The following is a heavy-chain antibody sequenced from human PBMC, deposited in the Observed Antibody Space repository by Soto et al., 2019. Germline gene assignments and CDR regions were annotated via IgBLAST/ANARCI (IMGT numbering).Heavy chain of an antibody. Sequence: SVKVSCKASGGPFSSYAISWVRQAPGQGLEWMGGIIPIFGTANYAQKFQGRVTITADESTSTAYMELSSLRSEDTAVYYCARGHSTVISLFYYYYGMDVWGQGTTVTVSS. J-gene: IGHJ6*02. CDR2: IIPIFGTA. D-gene: IGHD4-4*01. CDR3: ARGHSTVISLFYYYYGMDV. V-gene: IGHV1-69*13. CDR1: GGPFSSYA.